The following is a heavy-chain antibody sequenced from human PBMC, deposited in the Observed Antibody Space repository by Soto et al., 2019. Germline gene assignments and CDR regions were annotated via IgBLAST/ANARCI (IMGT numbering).Heavy chain of an antibody. V-gene: IGHV4-39*01. J-gene: IGHJ6*02. CDR2: IYYSGST. CDR1: GGSISSSSYY. CDR3: ARVCQYDFWSGYYSLVSDYYYYYGMDV. D-gene: IGHD3-3*01. Sequence: ETLSLTCTVSGGSISSSSYYWGWIRQPPGKGLEWIGSIYYSGSTYYNPSLKSRVTISVDTSKNQFSLKLSSVTAADTAVYYCARVCQYDFWSGYYSLVSDYYYYYGMDVWGQGTTVTVSS.